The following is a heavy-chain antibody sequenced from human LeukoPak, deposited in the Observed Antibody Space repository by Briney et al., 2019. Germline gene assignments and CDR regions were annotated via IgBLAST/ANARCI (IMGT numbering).Heavy chain of an antibody. V-gene: IGHV3-30*03. D-gene: IGHD2-15*01. CDR2: MSYDGTNK. CDR1: GFTLTTYS. Sequence: GTSLRLSCAASGFTLTTYSIHWVRQAPGKGLEWVAVMSYDGTNKYYAGSVKGRFIISRDNSENTVYLQMNDLRAEDTAVYYCARVRVPSRILLPYFDYWGQGTLVTVSS. CDR3: ARVRVPSRILLPYFDY. J-gene: IGHJ4*02.